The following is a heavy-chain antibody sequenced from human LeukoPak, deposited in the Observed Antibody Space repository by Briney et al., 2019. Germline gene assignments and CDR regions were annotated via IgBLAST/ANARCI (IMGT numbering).Heavy chain of an antibody. J-gene: IGHJ4*02. Sequence: GGSLRLSCAASGFTFSSYGMHWVRQAPGKGLEWVAVIRYDGSDKIYADSVKGRFSISKDNSKNTLYLQMNSLRAEDTALYYCAKDKKQVANFDCWGQGTLVTVSS. CDR1: GFTFSSYG. D-gene: IGHD5-12*01. V-gene: IGHV3-33*06. CDR3: AKDKKQVANFDC. CDR2: IRYDGSDK.